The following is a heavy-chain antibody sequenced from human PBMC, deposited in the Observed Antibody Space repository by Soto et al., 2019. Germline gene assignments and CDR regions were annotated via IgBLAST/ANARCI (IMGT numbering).Heavy chain of an antibody. D-gene: IGHD4-17*01. CDR2: IYYTGTT. V-gene: IGHV4-59*12. CDR3: ARGVTTVTTFDY. J-gene: IGHJ4*02. CDR1: GGSISSYY. Sequence: SETLSLTCTVSGGSISSYYWSWIRQPPGKGLEWIGYIYYTGTTTYNPSIKSRVTISVDSSKNQFSLNLTSVSAADTAVYYCARGVTTVTTFDYWGQGTLVTVSS.